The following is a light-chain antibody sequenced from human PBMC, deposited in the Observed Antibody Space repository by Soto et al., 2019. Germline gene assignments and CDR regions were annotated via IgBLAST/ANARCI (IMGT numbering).Light chain of an antibody. Sequence: VMSEGPECVTRSLGKRSAMSCEGRESRLYRYNNKNYLAWYQQKPGQSPKLLLYWASTRESGVPDRFSGSGSGTDFTLTISSLQAEDVAVYFFQTYSNRPWTFGSGTKVDIK. CDR3: QTYSNRPWT. CDR1: ESRLYRYNNKNY. J-gene: IGKJ1*01. V-gene: IGKV4-1*01. CDR2: WAS.